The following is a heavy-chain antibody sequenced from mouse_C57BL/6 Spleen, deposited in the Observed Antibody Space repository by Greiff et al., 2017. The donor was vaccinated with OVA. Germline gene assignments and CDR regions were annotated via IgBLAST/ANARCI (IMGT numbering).Heavy chain of an antibody. CDR1: GYSFTSYY. V-gene: IGHV1-66*01. J-gene: IGHJ2*01. CDR2: IYPGSGNT. Sequence: QVQLQQSGPELVKPGASVKISCKASGYSFTSYYIHWVKQRPGQGLEWIGWIYPGSGNTKYNEKFKGKATLTADTSSSTAYMQLSSLTSEDSAVYCCARAGTGYFDYWGQGTTLTVSS. CDR3: ARAGTGYFDY. D-gene: IGHD4-1*01.